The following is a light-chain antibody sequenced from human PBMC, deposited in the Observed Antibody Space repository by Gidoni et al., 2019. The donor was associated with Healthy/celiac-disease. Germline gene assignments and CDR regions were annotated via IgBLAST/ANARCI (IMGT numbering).Light chain of an antibody. J-gene: IGKJ2*02. Sequence: IVLTPSPDLLAVSWGERDTINCKSSQSVLYRSNNKNYLAWYQQTPGQPPKLRIYWASTRESGVPDRFSGSGSGTDFTLTISSLQAEDVAVYYCQQYYSTPRTCGQGTKLEIK. V-gene: IGKV4-1*01. CDR1: QSVLYRSNNKNY. CDR2: WAS. CDR3: QQYYSTPRT.